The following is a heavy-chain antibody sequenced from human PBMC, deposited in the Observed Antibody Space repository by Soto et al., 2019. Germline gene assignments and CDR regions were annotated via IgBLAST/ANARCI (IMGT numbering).Heavy chain of an antibody. CDR3: ASRVLEYYYYGMDV. V-gene: IGHV4-61*01. CDR2: IYYSGST. D-gene: IGHD2-8*01. Sequence: SETLSLTCTVSGGSVSSGSYYWSWIRQPPGKGLEWIGYIYYSGSTNYNPSLKSRVTISVDTSKNQFSLKLSSVTAADTAVYYCASRVLEYYYYGMDVWGQGTTVTVSS. CDR1: GGSVSSGSYY. J-gene: IGHJ6*02.